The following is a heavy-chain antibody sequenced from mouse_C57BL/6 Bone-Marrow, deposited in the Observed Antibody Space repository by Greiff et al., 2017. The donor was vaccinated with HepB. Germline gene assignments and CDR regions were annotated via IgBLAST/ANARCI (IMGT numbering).Heavy chain of an antibody. Sequence: QVQLQQPGAELVKPGASVKLSCKASGYTFTSYWMHWVKQRPGRGLEGIGRIDPNSGGTKYNEKFKSKATLTVDKPSSTAYMQLSSLTSEYSAVYYCAACGSSLWGQGTSVTVSS. D-gene: IGHD1-1*01. V-gene: IGHV1-72*01. CDR3: AACGSSL. CDR1: GYTFTSYW. J-gene: IGHJ4*01. CDR2: IDPNSGGT.